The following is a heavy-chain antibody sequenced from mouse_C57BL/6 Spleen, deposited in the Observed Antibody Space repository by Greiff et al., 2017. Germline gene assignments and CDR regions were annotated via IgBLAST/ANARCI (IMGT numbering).Heavy chain of an antibody. D-gene: IGHD2-4*01. V-gene: IGHV1-22*01. CDR1: GYTFTDYN. CDR2: INPNNGGT. J-gene: IGHJ3*01. CDR3: ARGYDYWFAY. Sequence: VQLKESGPELVKPGPSVKMSCNVSGYTFTDYNTHWLKQSHRKSLVWIGYINPNNGGTSYNQTFKGKATLTVNKSSGTAYMELRSLTSEDSAVCYCARGYDYWFAYWGQWTLVTVSA.